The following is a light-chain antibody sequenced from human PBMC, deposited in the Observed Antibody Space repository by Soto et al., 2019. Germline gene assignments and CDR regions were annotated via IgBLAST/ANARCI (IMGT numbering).Light chain of an antibody. CDR3: QKYNSAPRT. CDR2: GAS. V-gene: IGKV3-15*01. CDR1: QSVSSN. Sequence: EIVMMQSPATLSVSPGERATLSCRASQSVSSNLAWYQQKPGQAPRLLIYGASTRATGIPARFSGSGSGTEFTLTISSLQSEDFAVYYCQKYNSAPRTFGQGTKVDI. J-gene: IGKJ1*01.